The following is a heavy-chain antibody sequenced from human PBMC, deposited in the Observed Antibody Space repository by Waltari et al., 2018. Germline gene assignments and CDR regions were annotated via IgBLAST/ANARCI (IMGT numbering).Heavy chain of an antibody. D-gene: IGHD1-26*01. J-gene: IGHJ4*02. Sequence: QVQLVQSGAEVKKPGASVKVSCKASGYTFTSYDINWVRQATGQGLEWMGWMNHKRGNTGYAQKFKGRVTITADTSTDTAYMELSSLRSEDTAVYYCAHFGATGLVYWGQGTLVTVSS. CDR1: GYTFTSYD. CDR3: AHFGATGLVY. CDR2: MNHKRGNT. V-gene: IGHV1-8*02.